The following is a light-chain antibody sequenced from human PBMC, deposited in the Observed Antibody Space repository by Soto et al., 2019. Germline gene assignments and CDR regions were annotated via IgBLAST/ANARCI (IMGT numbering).Light chain of an antibody. J-gene: IGKJ5*01. V-gene: IGKV3-15*01. Sequence: EILMTQSPATLSVSPGERAILSCRSSQNIGTNLVWYQQKPGQAPRLLLYGASTRATGVPARFSGSGSGTDFTLIINRLEPEDVAIYYCQQYGGSPRITFGQGTRLEIK. CDR3: QQYGGSPRIT. CDR2: GAS. CDR1: QNIGTN.